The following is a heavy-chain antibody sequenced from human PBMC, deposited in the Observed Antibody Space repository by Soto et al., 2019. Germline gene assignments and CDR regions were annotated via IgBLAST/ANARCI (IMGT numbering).Heavy chain of an antibody. V-gene: IGHV4-31*03. CDR1: GGSISSGGYY. J-gene: IGHJ4*02. Sequence: SETLSLTCTVSGGSISSGGYYWTWIRQHPGKGLEWIGYNYYSGITYYNPSLKSRVTISVDTSKNQFSLKLSSVTAADTAVYYCARWVVAATHFDSGGQGTLVTVS. D-gene: IGHD2-15*01. CDR2: NYYSGIT. CDR3: ARWVVAATHFDS.